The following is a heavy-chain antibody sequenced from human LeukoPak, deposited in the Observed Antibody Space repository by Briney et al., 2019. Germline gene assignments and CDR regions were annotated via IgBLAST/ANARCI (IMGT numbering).Heavy chain of an antibody. CDR2: ISGSGGST. V-gene: IGHV3-23*01. CDR3: AKYPAQKTYYDILTGFNWFDP. Sequence: GGSLRLSCAASGFTFSSYATSWVRQAPGKGLEWVSAISGSGGSTYYADSVKGRFTISRDNSKNTLYLQMNSLRAEDTAVYYCAKYPAQKTYYDILTGFNWFDPWGQGTLVTVSS. CDR1: GFTFSSYA. J-gene: IGHJ5*02. D-gene: IGHD3-9*01.